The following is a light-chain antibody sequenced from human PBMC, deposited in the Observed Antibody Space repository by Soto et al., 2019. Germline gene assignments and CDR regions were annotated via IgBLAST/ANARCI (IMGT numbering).Light chain of an antibody. V-gene: IGKV1-39*01. CDR2: GAS. CDR1: QTISIF. J-gene: IGKJ1*01. CDR3: QRSYGSPPST. Sequence: DIQMTQYPSSLSASVGDRVTITCRASQTISIFLNWYQQKPGKAPKLLIYGASTLQGGVPSRFSGSGSGTDFTLTISRLQPEDFATYYCQRSYGSPPSTFGQGTKV.